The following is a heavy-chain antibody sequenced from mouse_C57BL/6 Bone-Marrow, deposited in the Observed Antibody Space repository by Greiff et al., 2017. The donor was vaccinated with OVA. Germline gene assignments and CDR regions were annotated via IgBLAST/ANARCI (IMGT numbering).Heavy chain of an antibody. CDR1: GFTFSDYG. CDR3: ARINYWYFDV. CDR2: ISSGSSTI. V-gene: IGHV5-17*01. Sequence: EVQRVESGGGLVKPGGSLKLSCAASGFTFSDYGMHWVRQAPEKGLEWVAYISSGSSTIYYADTVKGRFTISRENAKNTLFLQMTSLRSEDTAMYYCARINYWYFDVWGTGTTVTVSS. J-gene: IGHJ1*03.